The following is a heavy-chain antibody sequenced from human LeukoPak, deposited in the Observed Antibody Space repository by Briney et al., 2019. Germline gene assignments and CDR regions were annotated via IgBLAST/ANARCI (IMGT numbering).Heavy chain of an antibody. CDR2: MNTKSGNR. D-gene: IGHD3-16*01. CDR1: VYTFISYD. Sequence: ASVKVSCMSSVYTFISYDINCVRQAPGQGREWMGWMNTKSGNRGNEQKLQGRVTMPRNTPKSTAYMELRSLRSRDTAVYYCARRPRGGYYYYGMDLWGQGTTVTVSS. CDR3: ARRPRGGYYYYGMDL. V-gene: IGHV1-8*01. J-gene: IGHJ6*02.